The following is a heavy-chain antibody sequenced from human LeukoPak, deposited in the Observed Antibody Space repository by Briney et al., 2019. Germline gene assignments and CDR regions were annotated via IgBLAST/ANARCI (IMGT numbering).Heavy chain of an antibody. D-gene: IGHD2-2*02. CDR1: GFTFSSYS. CDR2: ISSSSSYI. J-gene: IGHJ3*02. V-gene: IGHV3-21*01. Sequence: PGGSLRLSCAASGFTFSSYSVNWVRQAPGKGLEWVSSISSSSSYIYYADSVKGRFTISRDNAKNSLYLQMNSLRAEDTAVYYCARVLHQLLYHDAFDIWGQGTMVTVSS. CDR3: ARVLHQLLYHDAFDI.